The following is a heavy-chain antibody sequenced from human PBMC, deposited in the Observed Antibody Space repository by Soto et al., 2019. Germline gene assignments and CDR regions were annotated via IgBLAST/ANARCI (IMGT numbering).Heavy chain of an antibody. V-gene: IGHV4-59*01. CDR1: GGSISEYY. CDR2: VYYSGST. J-gene: IGHJ2*01. CDR3: ARYGASGSRRYWFFDL. D-gene: IGHD6-13*01. Sequence: QVQLQESSPGLVKPSETLSLTCHVSGGSISEYYWSWIRQPPGKGLEWIGYVYYSGSTNYNPSFESRVAISVDASKKFFSLRLSSVTAADTAVYYCARYGASGSRRYWFFDLWGRGTLVTVSS.